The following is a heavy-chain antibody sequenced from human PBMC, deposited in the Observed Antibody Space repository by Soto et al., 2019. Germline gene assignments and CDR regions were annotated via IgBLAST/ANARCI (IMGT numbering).Heavy chain of an antibody. CDR1: GYTFSNYG. CDR3: ARVVPGAEAWFGP. Sequence: ASVKVSCKTSGYTFSNYGITLVRQAPGQPLEWLGWISLYSDGTNYAQKFQGRVSMTTDTSTTTAYMELRSLRSDDTAVYYCARVVPGAEAWFGPWGQGTLVTVSS. CDR2: ISLYSDGT. D-gene: IGHD2-2*01. V-gene: IGHV1-18*01. J-gene: IGHJ5*02.